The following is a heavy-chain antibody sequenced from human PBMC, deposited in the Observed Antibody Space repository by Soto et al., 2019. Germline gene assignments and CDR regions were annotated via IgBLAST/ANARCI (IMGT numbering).Heavy chain of an antibody. D-gene: IGHD2-2*01. CDR1: GGSISSSSYY. Sequence: PSETLSLTCTVSGGSISSSSYYWGWIRQPPGKGLEWIGRIYTSGSTNYNPSLKSRVTMSVDTSKNQFSLKLSSVTAADTAVYYCARDLGRYCSSTSCGYSPFDYWGQGTLVTVSS. CDR3: ARDLGRYCSSTSCGYSPFDY. CDR2: IYTSGST. J-gene: IGHJ4*02. V-gene: IGHV4-39*07.